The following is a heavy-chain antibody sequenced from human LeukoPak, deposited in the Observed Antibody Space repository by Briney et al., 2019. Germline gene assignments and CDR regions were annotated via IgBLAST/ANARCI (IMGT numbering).Heavy chain of an antibody. J-gene: IGHJ5*02. CDR2: FMPIFGIA. Sequence: SVKVSCKASGDIFIDYTVTWVRQAPGQGLEWMGRFMPIFGIATQAPKFRGRVTITADRSTSTAYMELSSLTSEDTAVYYCAKDFLRGTYYSPLDPWGQGTLVTVSS. CDR3: AKDFLRGTYYSPLDP. CDR1: GDIFIDYT. D-gene: IGHD3-10*01. V-gene: IGHV1-69*04.